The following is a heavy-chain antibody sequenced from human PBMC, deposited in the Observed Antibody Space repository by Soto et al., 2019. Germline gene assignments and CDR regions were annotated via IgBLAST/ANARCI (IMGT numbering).Heavy chain of an antibody. CDR2: IYYSGST. CDR1: GGSISSGDYY. CDR3: ASGEGYCTNGVCRPLDY. Sequence: SETLSLTCTVSGGSISSGDYYWSWIRQPPGKGLEWIGYIYYSGSTYYNPSLKSRVTISVDTSKNQFSLKLSSVTAADTAVYYCASGEGYCTNGVCRPLDYWGQGTLVTVSS. D-gene: IGHD2-8*01. V-gene: IGHV4-30-4*01. J-gene: IGHJ4*02.